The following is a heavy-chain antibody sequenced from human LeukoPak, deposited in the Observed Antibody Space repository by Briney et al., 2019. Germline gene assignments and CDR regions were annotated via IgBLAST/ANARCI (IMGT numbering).Heavy chain of an antibody. Sequence: PGGSLRHSCAASGFTFSSYSMNWVRQAPGKGLEWVSSISSSSSYIYYADSVKGRFTISRDNAKNSLYLQMNSLRAEDTAVYYCARGENNYGYYYFDYWGQGTLVTVSS. V-gene: IGHV3-21*01. CDR2: ISSSSSYI. J-gene: IGHJ4*02. CDR3: ARGENNYGYYYFDY. D-gene: IGHD5-18*01. CDR1: GFTFSSYS.